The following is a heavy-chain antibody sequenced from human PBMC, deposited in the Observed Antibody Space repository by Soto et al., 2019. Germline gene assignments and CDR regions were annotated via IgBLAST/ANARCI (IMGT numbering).Heavy chain of an antibody. CDR2: IYYSGST. CDR1: GGSISSGGYY. CDR3: ARDPKGAMVRGVNSGMDV. V-gene: IGHV4-31*03. J-gene: IGHJ6*02. D-gene: IGHD3-10*01. Sequence: QVQLQESGPGLVKPSQTLSLTCTVSGGSISSGGYYWSWIRQHPGKGLEWIGYIYYSGSTYYNPSLKSRVTISVDTSKNQFSLKLSSVTAADTAVYYCARDPKGAMVRGVNSGMDVWGQGTRVTVSS.